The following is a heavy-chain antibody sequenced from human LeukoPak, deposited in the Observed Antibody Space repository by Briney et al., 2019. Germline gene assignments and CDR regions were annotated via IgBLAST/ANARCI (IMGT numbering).Heavy chain of an antibody. V-gene: IGHV3-48*03. CDR1: GFTFSSYE. J-gene: IGHJ4*02. D-gene: IGHD6-19*01. CDR2: ISSSGSTI. CDR3: ARELGLAVAGPSFDY. Sequence: GGSLRLSCAASGFTFSSYEMNWVRQAPGKGLEWVSYISSSGSTIYYADSVKGRFTISRDNAKNSLYLQMNSLRAEDTAVYYCARELGLAVAGPSFDYWGQGTLVTVSS.